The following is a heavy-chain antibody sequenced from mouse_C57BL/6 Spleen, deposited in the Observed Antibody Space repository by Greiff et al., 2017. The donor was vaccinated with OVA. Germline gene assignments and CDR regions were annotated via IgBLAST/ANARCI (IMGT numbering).Heavy chain of an antibody. CDR3: ASPYSILHYYAMDY. V-gene: IGHV1-26*01. CDR1: GYTFTDYY. J-gene: IGHJ4*01. Sequence: EVQLQHSGPELVKPGASVKISCKASGYTFTDYYMTWVKQSHGKSLEWIGDINPNNGGTSYNQKFKGKATLTVDKSSSTAYMELRSLTSEDSAVYYGASPYSILHYYAMDYWGQGTSVTVSS. D-gene: IGHD2-10*01. CDR2: INPNNGGT.